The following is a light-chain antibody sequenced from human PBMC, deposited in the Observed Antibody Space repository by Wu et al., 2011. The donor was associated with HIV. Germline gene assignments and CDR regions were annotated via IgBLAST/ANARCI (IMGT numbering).Light chain of an antibody. J-gene: IGKJ1*01. CDR3: QQRSNWQWT. Sequence: EIVLTQSPATLSVSPGERATLSCRASQSVSSDIAWYQQRPGQAPRLLIYDASKRATGIPVRFSGSGSGTDFTLTISSLEPEDFAVYYCQQRSNWQWTFGQGTKVEIK. V-gene: IGKV3-11*01. CDR1: QSVSSD. CDR2: DAS.